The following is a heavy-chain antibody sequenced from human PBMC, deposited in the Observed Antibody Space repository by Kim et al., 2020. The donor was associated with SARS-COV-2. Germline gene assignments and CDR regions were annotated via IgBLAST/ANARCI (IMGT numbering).Heavy chain of an antibody. CDR3: ARGLLEATGYYYYYYGMDV. J-gene: IGHJ6*02. CDR2: ISAYNGNT. V-gene: IGHV1-18*01. CDR1: GYTFTSYG. Sequence: ASVKVSCKASGYTFTSYGISWVRQAPGQGLEWMGWISAYNGNTNYAQKLQGRVTMTTDTSTSTAYMELRCLRSDDTAVYYCARGLLEATGYYYYYYGMDVWGQGTTVTVSS. D-gene: IGHD1-1*01.